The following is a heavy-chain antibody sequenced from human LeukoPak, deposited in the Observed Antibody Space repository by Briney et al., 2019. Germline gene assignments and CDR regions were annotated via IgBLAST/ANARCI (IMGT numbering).Heavy chain of an antibody. CDR2: ISSSGSTI. Sequence: NPGGPLRLSCAASGFTFSDYYMSWIRQAPGKGLEWVSYISSSGSTIYYADSVKGRFTICRDNAKNSLYLQMNGLRGEDTAVYYCARDRDCGGDCFDLWGRGTLVTVSS. CDR3: ARDRDCGGDCFDL. CDR1: GFTFSDYY. V-gene: IGHV3-11*01. D-gene: IGHD2-21*01. J-gene: IGHJ2*01.